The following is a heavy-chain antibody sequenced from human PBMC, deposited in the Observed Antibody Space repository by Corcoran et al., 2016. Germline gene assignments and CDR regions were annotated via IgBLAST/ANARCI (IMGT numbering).Heavy chain of an antibody. CDR3: ARGYSSSWYNYFDY. Sequence: QVQLQQWGAGLLKPSETLSLTCAVYGGSFSGYYWSWIRQPPGKGLEWIGEINHSGSTNYNPSLKSRVTISVDTSKNQFSLKLSSVTAADTAVYYCARGYSSSWYNYFDYWGQGTLVTVSS. CDR2: INHSGST. V-gene: IGHV4-34*01. CDR1: GGSFSGYY. J-gene: IGHJ4*02. D-gene: IGHD6-13*01.